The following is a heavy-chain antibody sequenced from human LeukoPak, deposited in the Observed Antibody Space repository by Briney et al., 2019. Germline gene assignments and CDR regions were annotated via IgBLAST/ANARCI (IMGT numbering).Heavy chain of an antibody. Sequence: ASVKVSCKASGYTFTGYNIHWVRQAPGQGLEWMGWINPNSGGTNYAQKFQGRVTMTRDTSISTAYMELSRLRSDDTAVYYCARPYYDFGSGPYGGSFDYWGQGTLVTVSS. CDR1: GYTFTGYN. CDR2: INPNSGGT. J-gene: IGHJ4*02. CDR3: ARPYYDFGSGPYGGSFDY. D-gene: IGHD3-3*01. V-gene: IGHV1-2*02.